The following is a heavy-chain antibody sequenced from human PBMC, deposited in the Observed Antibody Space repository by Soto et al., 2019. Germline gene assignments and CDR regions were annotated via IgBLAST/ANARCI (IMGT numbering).Heavy chain of an antibody. CDR1: GYTFTSYG. Sequence: GASVKVSCKASGYTFTSYGISWVRQAPGQGLEWMGWISAYNGNTNYAQKLQGRVTMTTDTSTSTAYMELRSLRSDDTAVYYCARDPKIEDIVVLPAAIRGYYYYGMDVWGQGTTVTVSS. CDR2: ISAYNGNT. CDR3: ARDPKIEDIVVLPAAIRGYYYYGMDV. J-gene: IGHJ6*02. D-gene: IGHD2-2*02. V-gene: IGHV1-18*01.